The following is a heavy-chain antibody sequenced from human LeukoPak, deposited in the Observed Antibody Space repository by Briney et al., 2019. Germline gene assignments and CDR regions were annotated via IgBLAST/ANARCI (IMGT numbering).Heavy chain of an antibody. CDR1: GFTFYDFG. V-gene: IGHV3-20*04. CDR3: VKDVGGSYAFDY. Sequence: PGGSLRLSCVISGFTFYDFGMSWVRQAPGRWLECVSGINWNGDSTGYADSVKGRFTISRDNSKNTLHLQMSTLRAEDTALYYCVKDVGGSYAFDYWGQGILVTVAS. J-gene: IGHJ4*02. CDR2: INWNGDST. D-gene: IGHD1-26*01.